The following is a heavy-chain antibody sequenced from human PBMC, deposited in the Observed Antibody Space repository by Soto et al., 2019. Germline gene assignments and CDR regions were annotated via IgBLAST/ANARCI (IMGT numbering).Heavy chain of an antibody. CDR1: GGSFTSHNW. D-gene: IGHD1-7*01. CDR2: IYRTGST. J-gene: IGHJ4*02. CDR3: ASRDPGTSVDY. Sequence: SDTLSLTCAVSGGSFTSHNWWTWVRQPPGQGLEWIGEIYRTGSTNYNPSLKSRVTISLDKSENQFSLKVTSLTAADTAVYYCASRDPGTSVDYWGQGTLVTVSS. V-gene: IGHV4-4*02.